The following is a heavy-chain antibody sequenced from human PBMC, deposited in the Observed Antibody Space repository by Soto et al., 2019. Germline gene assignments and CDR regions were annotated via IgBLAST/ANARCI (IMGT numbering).Heavy chain of an antibody. CDR2: IYRSGST. CDR1: GGSISSGDYY. Sequence: PSETLSLTCTVSGGSISSGDYYWSWIRQPPGKGLEWIGYIYRSGSTYYNPSLKSRVTISVDRSKNQFSLKLSSVTAADTAVYYCARAGGLGAVAVDYWGQGTLVTVSS. CDR3: ARAGGLGAVAVDY. V-gene: IGHV4-30-2*01. D-gene: IGHD6-19*01. J-gene: IGHJ4*02.